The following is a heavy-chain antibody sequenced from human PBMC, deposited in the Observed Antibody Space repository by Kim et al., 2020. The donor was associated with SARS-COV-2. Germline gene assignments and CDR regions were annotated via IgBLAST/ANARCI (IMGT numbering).Heavy chain of an antibody. CDR2: INHSGST. V-gene: IGHV4-34*01. Sequence: SETLSLTCAVYGGSFSGYFWSWIRQPPGKGLEWLGEINHSGSTNYNPSLKSRVTISLDTSKNQFSLTLDSVTAADTAVYYCARVGQAGSAAYWGQGTLVTVSS. CDR3: ARVGQAGSAAY. CDR1: GGSFSGYF. D-gene: IGHD6-13*01. J-gene: IGHJ4*02.